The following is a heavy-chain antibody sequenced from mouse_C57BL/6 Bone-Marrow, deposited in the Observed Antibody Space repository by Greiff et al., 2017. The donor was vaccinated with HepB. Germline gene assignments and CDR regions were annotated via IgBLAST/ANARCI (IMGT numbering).Heavy chain of an antibody. D-gene: IGHD1-1*01. CDR1: GFTFSDYY. CDR3: ARWGFYYGSRGAY. Sequence: EVQLVESGGGLVQPGGSLKLSCAASGFTFSDYYMYWVRQTPEKRLEWVAYISNGGGSTYYPDTVKGRFTISRDNAKNTLYLQMSRLKSEDTAMYYCARWGFYYGSRGAYWGQGTLVTVSA. V-gene: IGHV5-12*01. J-gene: IGHJ3*01. CDR2: ISNGGGST.